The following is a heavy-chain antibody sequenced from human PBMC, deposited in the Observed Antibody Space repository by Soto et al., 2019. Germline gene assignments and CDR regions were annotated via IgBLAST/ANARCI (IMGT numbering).Heavy chain of an antibody. CDR2: INAGNGNT. CDR1: GYTFTSYA. CDR3: ARDRVLLWFGEPRTLGY. V-gene: IGHV1-3*01. D-gene: IGHD3-10*01. J-gene: IGHJ4*02. Sequence: ASVKVSCKASGYTFTSYAMHWVRQAPGQRLEWMGWINAGNGNTKYSQKFQGRVTITRDTSASTAYMELSSLRSEDTAVYYCARDRVLLWFGEPRTLGYWGQGTLVTVSS.